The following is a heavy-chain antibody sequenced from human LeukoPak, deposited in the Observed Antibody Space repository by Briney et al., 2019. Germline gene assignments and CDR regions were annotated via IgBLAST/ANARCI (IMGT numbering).Heavy chain of an antibody. CDR3: ARYYYDSSGPDY. D-gene: IGHD3-22*01. V-gene: IGHV1-2*06. Sequence: GASVKVSCKASGYTFTGYYMHWVRQAPGQGLEWMGRINPNSGGKNYAQKFQGRVTMTRDTSISTAYMELSRLRSDDTAVYYCARYYYDSSGPDYWGQGTLVTVSS. J-gene: IGHJ4*02. CDR1: GYTFTGYY. CDR2: INPNSGGK.